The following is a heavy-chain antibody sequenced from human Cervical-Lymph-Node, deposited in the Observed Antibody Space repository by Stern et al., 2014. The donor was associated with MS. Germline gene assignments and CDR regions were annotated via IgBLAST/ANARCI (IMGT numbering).Heavy chain of an antibody. J-gene: IGHJ4*02. D-gene: IGHD1-7*01. V-gene: IGHV3-33*01. CDR1: GFTFSNYG. CDR2: IWYDGNKK. Sequence: DQLVESGGGVVQPGRSLRLSCAASGFTFSNYGMHWVRQAPGKGLGWLAVIWYDGNKKYYADSVKGRFTISRDNSKNTLFLQMSSLTAEDTALYYCARGNWNYEGMGYWGQGTLVTVSS. CDR3: ARGNWNYEGMGY.